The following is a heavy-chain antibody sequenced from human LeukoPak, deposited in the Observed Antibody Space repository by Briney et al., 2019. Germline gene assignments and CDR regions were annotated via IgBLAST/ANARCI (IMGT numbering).Heavy chain of an antibody. CDR1: GFTVSSNY. V-gene: IGHV3-53*01. CDR2: IYSGGST. D-gene: IGHD6-19*01. CDR3: AMTTTLIAVAGRAST. J-gene: IGHJ5*02. Sequence: GGSLRLSCAASGFTVSSNYMSWVRQAPGEGLEWVSVIYSGGSTYYADSVKGRFTISRDNSKNTLYLQMNSLRAEDTAVYYCAMTTTLIAVAGRASTWGQGTLVTVSS.